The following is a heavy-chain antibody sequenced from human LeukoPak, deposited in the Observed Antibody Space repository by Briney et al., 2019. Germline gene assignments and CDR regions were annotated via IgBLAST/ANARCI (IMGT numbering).Heavy chain of an antibody. D-gene: IGHD3-10*01. J-gene: IGHJ4*02. Sequence: KDGESLKISCKGSGYSFSTYWVGWVRQMPGKGLEWMGIIYPGDSDTIYSPSFQGQATISADKSISTAYLQWSSLKASDTAMYYCARRYYGSGTYRGYYFDYWGQGTLVTVSS. CDR1: GYSFSTYW. CDR3: ARRYYGSGTYRGYYFDY. V-gene: IGHV5-51*01. CDR2: IYPGDSDT.